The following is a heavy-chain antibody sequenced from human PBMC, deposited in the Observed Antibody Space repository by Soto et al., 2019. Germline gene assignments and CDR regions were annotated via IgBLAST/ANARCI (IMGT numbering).Heavy chain of an antibody. D-gene: IGHD3-9*01. CDR2: IYYSGST. V-gene: IGHV4-31*03. J-gene: IGHJ4*02. Sequence: SETLSLTCTFSGCSISSGGYYLSWIRQHPGKGLEWIGYIYYSGSTYYNPSLKSRVTISVDTSKNQFSLKLSSVTAADTAVYYCARVNTYYDILTGYTVNYFDYWGQGTLVTVSS. CDR3: ARVNTYYDILTGYTVNYFDY. CDR1: GCSISSGGYY.